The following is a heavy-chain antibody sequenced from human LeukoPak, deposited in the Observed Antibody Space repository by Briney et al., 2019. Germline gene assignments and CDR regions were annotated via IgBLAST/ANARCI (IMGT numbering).Heavy chain of an antibody. CDR2: IKQDGSEK. D-gene: IGHD2-2*02. Sequence: GGSLRLSCAASGFTFSSYWMSWVRQAPGKGLEWVANIKQDGSEKYYVDSVKGRFTISRDNAKNSLYLQMNSLRAEDTAVYYCARVVPAAILWFDPWGQGTLVTVSS. CDR3: ARVVPAAILWFDP. J-gene: IGHJ5*02. CDR1: GFTFSSYW. V-gene: IGHV3-7*01.